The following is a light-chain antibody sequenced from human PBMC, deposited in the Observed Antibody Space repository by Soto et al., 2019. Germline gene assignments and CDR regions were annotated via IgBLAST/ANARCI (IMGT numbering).Light chain of an antibody. CDR1: QRVTSNY. CDR3: LQYGTSPRT. J-gene: IGKJ1*01. CDR2: GAS. V-gene: IGKV3-20*01. Sequence: EIVLTQSPGTLSLSPGERATLSCRASQRVTSNYLGWYQQKPGQAPRLLIYGASSRATGIPDRFSGSGSGTDFTLTISGLEPEDFAVYHCLQYGTSPRTFGRGTKVEIK.